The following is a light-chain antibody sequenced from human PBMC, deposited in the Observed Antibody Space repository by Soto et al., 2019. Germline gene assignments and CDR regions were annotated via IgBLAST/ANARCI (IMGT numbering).Light chain of an antibody. CDR2: AAS. J-gene: IGKJ5*01. CDR1: QSISNY. CDR3: QQSYSTLIT. Sequence: DIHMTQSPSSLSASVGYRVTMTCRASQSISNYLNWYQQKPGKAPKILTYAASSLQSGVPSRFSGSGSGTDFTLTISSLQPEDFATYYCQQSYSTLITFGQGTRLEIK. V-gene: IGKV1-39*01.